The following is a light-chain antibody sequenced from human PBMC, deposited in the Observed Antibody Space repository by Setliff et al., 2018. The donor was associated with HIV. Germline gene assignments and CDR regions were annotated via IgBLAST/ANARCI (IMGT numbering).Light chain of an antibody. Sequence: QSVLTQPASVSGSPGQSITISCIGTSSDVGGYDFVSWYQQRPGKAPKLIMFDVSERPSGVSHRFSCSKSGNTASLTISGLQTEDEADYFCASYRSPATYVFGIGTKVTVL. CDR1: SSDVGGYDF. J-gene: IGLJ1*01. V-gene: IGLV2-14*03. CDR3: ASYRSPATYV. CDR2: DVS.